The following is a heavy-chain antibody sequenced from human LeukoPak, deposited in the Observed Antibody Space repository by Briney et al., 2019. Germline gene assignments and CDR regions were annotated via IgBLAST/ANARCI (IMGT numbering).Heavy chain of an antibody. D-gene: IGHD2-8*01. V-gene: IGHV4-39*07. CDR2: ISYSGIT. Sequence: YPSETLSLTCAVSGRSVSISKYLSAWIRQPPGKELEWIGSISYSGITDYNQSLKSRVTLSVDTSKNQFSLKLTSVTAADSAVYYCAGLGVMVLVYQSESWGQGTPVTVSS. CDR3: AGLGVMVLVYQSES. CDR1: GRSVSISKYL. J-gene: IGHJ1*01.